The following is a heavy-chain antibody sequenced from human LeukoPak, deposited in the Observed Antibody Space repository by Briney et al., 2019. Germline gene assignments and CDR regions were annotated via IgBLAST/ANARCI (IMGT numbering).Heavy chain of an antibody. D-gene: IGHD2/OR15-2a*01. CDR3: ARGVPYYYNSQRYYMGV. CDR1: GFTFGDYG. CDR2: IRLTAYSGTT. Sequence: GGSLRLSCTGSGFTFGDYGMNWVRQAPGKGLEWVGFIRLTAYSGTTEYAASVKDRFTISRDDSKSIAFLQMNGLKIEDTAVYYCARGVPYYYNSQRYYMGVWGKGTTVTVSS. J-gene: IGHJ6*03. V-gene: IGHV3-49*04.